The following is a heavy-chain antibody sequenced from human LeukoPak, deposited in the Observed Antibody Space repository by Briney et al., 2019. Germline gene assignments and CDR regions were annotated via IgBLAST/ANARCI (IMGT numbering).Heavy chain of an antibody. CDR3: AKASTFRYDILTGYLDY. CDR1: GLTFSSYA. V-gene: IGHV3-23*01. CDR2: ISGSGGST. Sequence: PGGSLRLSCAASGLTFSSYAMSWVRQAPGKGLEWVSAISGSGGSTYYADSVKGRFTISRDNSKNTLYLQMNSLRAEDTAVYYCAKASTFRYDILTGYLDYWGQGTLVTVSS. D-gene: IGHD3-9*01. J-gene: IGHJ4*02.